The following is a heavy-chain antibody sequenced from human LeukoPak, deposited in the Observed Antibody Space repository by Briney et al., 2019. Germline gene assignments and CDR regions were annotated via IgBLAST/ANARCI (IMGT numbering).Heavy chain of an antibody. V-gene: IGHV3-21*01. Sequence: GGSLRLSCAASGFTFSSYSMNWVRQAPGKGLEWVSSISSSSSYIYYADSVKGRFTISRDNAKNSLYLQMNSLRAEDTAVYYCARLMTTVTTGHFQHWGQGTLVTVSS. J-gene: IGHJ1*01. D-gene: IGHD4-17*01. CDR3: ARLMTTVTTGHFQH. CDR2: ISSSSSYI. CDR1: GFTFSSYS.